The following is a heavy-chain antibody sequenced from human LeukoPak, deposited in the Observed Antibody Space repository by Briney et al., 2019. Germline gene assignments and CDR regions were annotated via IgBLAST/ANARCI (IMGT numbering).Heavy chain of an antibody. D-gene: IGHD5-18*01. V-gene: IGHV1-2*06. Sequence: ASVKVSCKASGYTFTGYYMHWVRQAPGQGLEWMGRINPNSGGTNYAQKFQGRVTMTRDTSISTAYMELSRLRSDDTAVYYCARDRGYSYGRYYFDYWGQGTLVTVSS. J-gene: IGHJ4*02. CDR2: INPNSGGT. CDR1: GYTFTGYY. CDR3: ARDRGYSYGRYYFDY.